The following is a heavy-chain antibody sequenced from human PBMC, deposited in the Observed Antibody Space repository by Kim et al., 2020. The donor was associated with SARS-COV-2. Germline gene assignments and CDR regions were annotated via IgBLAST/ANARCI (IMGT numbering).Heavy chain of an antibody. CDR3: AKGSSSWDYYYYGMDV. J-gene: IGHJ6*02. Sequence: SVKGRFTISRDNSKNTLYLQMNSLRAEDTAVYYCAKGSSSWDYYYYGMDVWGQGTTVTVSS. V-gene: IGHV3-30*02. D-gene: IGHD6-13*01.